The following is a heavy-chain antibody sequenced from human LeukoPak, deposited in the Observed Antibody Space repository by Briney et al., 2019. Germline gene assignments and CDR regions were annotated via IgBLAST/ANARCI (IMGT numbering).Heavy chain of an antibody. CDR2: ISPSGGIT. CDR3: ARADSTAAFDY. CDR1: GFTFSSHG. Sequence: GGSLRLSCAASGFTFSSHGMNWVRKAPGKGLEWVSGISPSGGITYYTDSVKGRFTISRDNAKNSLYLQMNSLRAEDTAVYYCARADSTAAFDYWGQGTLVTVSS. D-gene: IGHD2-2*01. V-gene: IGHV3-23*01. J-gene: IGHJ4*02.